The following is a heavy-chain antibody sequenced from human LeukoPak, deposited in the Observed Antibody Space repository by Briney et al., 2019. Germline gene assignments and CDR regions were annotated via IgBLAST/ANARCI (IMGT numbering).Heavy chain of an antibody. V-gene: IGHV4-59*01. D-gene: IGHD3-3*01. J-gene: IGHJ6*02. CDR2: IYYSGST. Sequence: SETLSLTCTVSGGSISSYYWSWIRQPPGKGLEWIGCIYYSGSTNYNPSLKSRVTISVDTSKNQFSLKLSSVTAADTAVYYCARAVRFLEWLDVWGQGTTVTVSS. CDR3: ARAVRFLEWLDV. CDR1: GGSISSYY.